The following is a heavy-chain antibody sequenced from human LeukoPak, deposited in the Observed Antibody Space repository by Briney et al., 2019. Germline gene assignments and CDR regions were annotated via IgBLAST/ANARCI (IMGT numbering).Heavy chain of an antibody. CDR1: GFTFSNAW. CDR2: IKSKTDGGTT. J-gene: IGHJ4*02. V-gene: IGHV3-15*01. D-gene: IGHD3-16*01. CDR3: TTWAIWGSLNFDY. Sequence: GGSLRLSCAASGFTFSNAWMSWVRQAPGKGLEWVRRIKSKTDGGTTDYAAPVKGRFTISRDDSKNTLYLQMNSLKTEDTAVYYCTTWAIWGSLNFDYWGQGTLVTVSS.